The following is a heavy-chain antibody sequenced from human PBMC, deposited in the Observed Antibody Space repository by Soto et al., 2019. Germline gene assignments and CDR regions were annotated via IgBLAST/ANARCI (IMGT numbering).Heavy chain of an antibody. V-gene: IGHV4-34*01. CDR2: INHSGST. D-gene: IGHD3-9*01. CDR1: GGSFSGYY. CDR3: ARGPCALTGYYPPGYYYYGMDV. J-gene: IGHJ6*02. Sequence: SETLSLTXAVYGGSFSGYYWSWIRQPPGKGLEWIGEINHSGSTNYNPSLKSRVTISVDTSKNQFSLKLSSVTAADTAVYYCARGPCALTGYYPPGYYYYGMDVWGQGTTVTVS.